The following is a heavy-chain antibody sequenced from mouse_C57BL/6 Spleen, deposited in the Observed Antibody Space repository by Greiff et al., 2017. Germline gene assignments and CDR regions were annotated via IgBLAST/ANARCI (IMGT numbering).Heavy chain of an antibody. CDR2: ISGGGGNT. D-gene: IGHD2-5*01. Sequence: EVKVEASGGGLVKPGGSLKLSCAASGFTFSSYTMSWVRQTPEKRLEWVATISGGGGNTYYPDSVKGRFTISRDNAKNTLYLQMSSVRSENTTLYYCARHLYSNYDCNAKDYWGQGTSVTVSS. J-gene: IGHJ4*01. CDR1: GFTFSSYT. V-gene: IGHV5-9*01. CDR3: ARHLYSNYDCNAKDY.